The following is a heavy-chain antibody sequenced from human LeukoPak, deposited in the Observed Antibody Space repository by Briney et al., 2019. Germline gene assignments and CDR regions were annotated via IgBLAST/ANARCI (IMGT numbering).Heavy chain of an antibody. CDR2: INSDGSST. CDR1: GFAITSYW. CDR3: ARGAYYFDY. V-gene: IGHV3-74*01. J-gene: IGHJ4*02. Sequence: GGSLRLSCAASGFAITSYWMHWVRQAPGKGLVWVSRINSDGSSTSYVDSVKGRFTISRDNAKNTLYLQMNSLRAEDAAVYHCARGAYYFDYWGQGTLVTVSS.